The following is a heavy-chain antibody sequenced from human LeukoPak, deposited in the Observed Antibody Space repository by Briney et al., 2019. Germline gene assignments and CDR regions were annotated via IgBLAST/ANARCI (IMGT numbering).Heavy chain of an antibody. D-gene: IGHD2-2*01. V-gene: IGHV3-74*01. J-gene: IGHJ4*02. CDR2: INSDGYST. CDR1: GFTFDDYA. Sequence: GGSLRLSCAASGFTFDDYAMHWARQAPGKGLVWVSRINSDGYSTTYADSVKGRFTISRDNAKNTLYLQMNSLRAEDTAVYYCVRLVAVPDAYFDYWGQGTLVTVSS. CDR3: VRLVAVPDAYFDY.